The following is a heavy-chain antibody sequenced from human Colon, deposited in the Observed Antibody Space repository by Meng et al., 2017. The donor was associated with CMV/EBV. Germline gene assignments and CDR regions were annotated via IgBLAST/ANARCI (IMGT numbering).Heavy chain of an antibody. V-gene: IGHV4-34*01. CDR3: ARGRTSTGQGVYYFDGLDV. CDR1: GGSFTIYF. CDR2: IDHRGNT. Sequence: ESLKISCTVSGGSFTIYFWTWIRQSPGKGLEWIGEIDHRGNTNYDPSLKSRVIISADSSKNQFSLNLTSVTAADTAIYFCARGRTSTGQGVYYFDGLDVWGQGATVTVSS. J-gene: IGHJ6*02. D-gene: IGHD1-1*01.